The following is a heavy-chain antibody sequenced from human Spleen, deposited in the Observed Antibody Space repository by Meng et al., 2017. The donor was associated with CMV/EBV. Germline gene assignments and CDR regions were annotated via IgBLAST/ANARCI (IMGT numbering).Heavy chain of an antibody. CDR1: GFTFRTSA. CDR3: TATRGDSWSGYPNWFDP. V-gene: IGHV3-73*01. J-gene: IGHJ5*02. CDR2: VRSKAKNHVA. D-gene: IGHD3-3*01. Sequence: GESLKISCAASGFTFRTSAIHWVRQASGRGLEWVGRVRSKAKNHVAHYGASVAGRFIISRDDSTNTAYLQLNSLKTEDTAVYYCTATRGDSWSGYPNWFDPWGQGALVTVSS.